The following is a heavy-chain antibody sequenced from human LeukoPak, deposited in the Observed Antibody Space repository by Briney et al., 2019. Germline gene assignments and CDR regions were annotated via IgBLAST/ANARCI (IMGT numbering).Heavy chain of an antibody. J-gene: IGHJ4*02. D-gene: IGHD1-14*01. CDR3: SRNADHDW. Sequence: GGSLRLSCAASGFTFSDAWLNWVRQTPEKGLEWIARIKRQTEGWTKDYAAPVKGRFTISRDDSKSTVYLQMNSLEIEDTAVYYCSRNADHDWWGQGTLVTVSS. CDR1: GFTFSDAW. CDR2: IKRQTEGWTK. V-gene: IGHV3-15*01.